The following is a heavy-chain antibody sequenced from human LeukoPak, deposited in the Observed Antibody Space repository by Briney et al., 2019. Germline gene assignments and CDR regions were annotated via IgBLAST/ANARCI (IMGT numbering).Heavy chain of an antibody. D-gene: IGHD3-10*01. V-gene: IGHV4-39*07. Sequence: SETLSLTCSVSGGSISSSSFYWGWIRQPPGKGLEWIGSISYTGSTYYNPSLKSRVTISVDTSKNQFSLKLSSVTAADTAVYYCARGRGRGYYGSGSSSGGWFDPWGQGTLVTVSS. J-gene: IGHJ5*02. CDR3: ARGRGRGYYGSGSSSGGWFDP. CDR1: GGSISSSSFY. CDR2: ISYTGST.